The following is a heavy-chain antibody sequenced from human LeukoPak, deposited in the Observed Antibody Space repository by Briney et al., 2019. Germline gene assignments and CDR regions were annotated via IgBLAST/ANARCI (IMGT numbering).Heavy chain of an antibody. V-gene: IGHV1-69*13. CDR3: ARANRVWELSNEGGFED. CDR1: RSASYA. D-gene: IGHD1-26*01. J-gene: IGHJ4*02. Sequence: GASVKVSCKASRSASYAIAWVRQAPGQGLEWMGEIIPIYNTPNYAQKFQGRVTITADDSTSTSYVELRSLRSEDTAIYYCARANRVWELSNEGGFEDWGQGTLVTVST. CDR2: IIPIYNTP.